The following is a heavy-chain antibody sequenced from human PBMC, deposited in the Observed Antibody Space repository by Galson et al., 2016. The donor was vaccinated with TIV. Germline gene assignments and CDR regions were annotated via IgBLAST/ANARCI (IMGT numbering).Heavy chain of an antibody. Sequence: SLRLSCAASGFIVDDNYMTWIRQAPGKGLEWVSSSSSSGRFTYYAESLRGRITISRDRARSSLHLQMNSLRPEDTAVYFCARVKDDGEYSFGAFDYWGQGTMVTVSS. J-gene: IGHJ4*02. V-gene: IGHV3-11*06. CDR3: ARVKDDGEYSFGAFDY. CDR2: SSSSGRFT. CDR1: GFIVDDNY. D-gene: IGHD2/OR15-2a*01.